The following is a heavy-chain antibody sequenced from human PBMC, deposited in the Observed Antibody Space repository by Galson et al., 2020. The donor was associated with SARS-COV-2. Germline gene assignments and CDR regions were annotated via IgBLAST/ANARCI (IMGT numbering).Heavy chain of an antibody. V-gene: IGHV1-2*02. D-gene: IGHD1-26*01. Sequence: GESLKISCKTSGYTFTAYYIHWVRQAPGQGLEWMGWINPNSGDTNYEQKFQGRVTVTRDASISTAYMELTRLQSDDTATYYCARDLDGSGFLYAFEVWGQGTRVTVSP. CDR2: INPNSGDT. J-gene: IGHJ3*01. CDR3: ARDLDGSGFLYAFEV. CDR1: GYTFTAYY.